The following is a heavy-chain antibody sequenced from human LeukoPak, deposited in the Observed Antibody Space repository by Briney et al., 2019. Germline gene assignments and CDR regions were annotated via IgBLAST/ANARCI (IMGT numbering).Heavy chain of an antibody. J-gene: IGHJ4*02. CDR2: INPNSGGT. Sequence: ASVKVSCKASGYTFTGYYMHWVRQAPGQGLEWMGWINPNSGGTNYAQKFQGRVTMTRDTSISTAYMELSRLRSDDTAVYYCARDARVGYSYDLGEFDYWGQGTLVTVSS. D-gene: IGHD5-18*01. V-gene: IGHV1-2*02. CDR3: ARDARVGYSYDLGEFDY. CDR1: GYTFTGYY.